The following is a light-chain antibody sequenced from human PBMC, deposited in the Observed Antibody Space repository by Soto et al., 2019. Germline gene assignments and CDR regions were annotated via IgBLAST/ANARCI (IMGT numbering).Light chain of an antibody. Sequence: QSVLTQPASVSGSPGQSITISCTGTSSYVGDYNYVSWYQQHPGKAPKVMIYDVSNRPSGVSNRFSGSKSGNTASLTISGLQAEDEADYYCSSYTSSSTLVFGTGTKVTV. J-gene: IGLJ1*01. CDR3: SSYTSSSTLV. CDR1: SSYVGDYNY. CDR2: DVS. V-gene: IGLV2-14*01.